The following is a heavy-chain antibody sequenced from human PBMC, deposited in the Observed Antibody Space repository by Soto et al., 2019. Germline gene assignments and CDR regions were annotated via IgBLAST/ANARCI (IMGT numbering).Heavy chain of an antibody. D-gene: IGHD3-16*01. V-gene: IGHV3-30*18. Sequence: QVQLVESGGGVVQPGRSLRLSCAASGFAFSSYGMHWVRQAPGKGLEWVAVISYDGNNKYNSDSVKGRFTVSRDNSKNRLYLQMNSLRAEDTAIYYCAKDRGLRGGIMDYWGQGTLVTVSS. CDR2: ISYDGNNK. CDR3: AKDRGLRGGIMDY. CDR1: GFAFSSYG. J-gene: IGHJ4*02.